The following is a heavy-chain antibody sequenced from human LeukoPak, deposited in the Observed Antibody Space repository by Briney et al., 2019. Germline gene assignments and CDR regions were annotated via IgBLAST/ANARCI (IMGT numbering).Heavy chain of an antibody. J-gene: IGHJ4*02. CDR2: ISAYNGNT. CDR3: ARGVTMVRGVIIPPFGY. Sequence: ASVKVSCKASGYTFTSYGISWVRQAPGQGLEWMGWISAYNGNTNYAQKLQGRVTMTTDTSTSTAYMELSRLRSDDTAVYYCARGVTMVRGVIIPPFGYWGQGTLVTVSS. CDR1: GYTFTSYG. D-gene: IGHD3-10*01. V-gene: IGHV1-18*01.